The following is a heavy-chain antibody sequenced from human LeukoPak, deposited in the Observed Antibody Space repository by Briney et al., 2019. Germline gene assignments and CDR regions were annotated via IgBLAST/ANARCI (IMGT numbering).Heavy chain of an antibody. D-gene: IGHD6-19*01. CDR3: TTDSSGWYRVDY. CDR2: IKSKTDGGTT. J-gene: IGHJ4*02. Sequence: GGSLRLSCAASGFTFSNAWMSWVRQAPGKGLEWVGRIKSKTDGGTTDYAAPVKGRFTISRDDSKNTLYLQMNSLKPEDTAVYYCTTDSSGWYRVDYWGQGTLVTVSS. V-gene: IGHV3-15*01. CDR1: GFTFSNAW.